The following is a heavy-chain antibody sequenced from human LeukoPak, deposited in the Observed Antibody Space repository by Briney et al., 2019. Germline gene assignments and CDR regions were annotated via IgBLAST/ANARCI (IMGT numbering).Heavy chain of an antibody. CDR3: ARVNCGGDCYSDRGAFDI. D-gene: IGHD2-21*02. J-gene: IGHJ3*02. V-gene: IGHV1-18*01. CDR2: INPYNGNT. Sequence: ASVKVSCKASGYTFPSYGISWVRQSPGQGLEWMGWINPYNGNTNYAQKLQGRVTITADESASTVYMELSSLRSEDTAVYYCARVNCGGDCYSDRGAFDIWGQGTMVTVSS. CDR1: GYTFPSYG.